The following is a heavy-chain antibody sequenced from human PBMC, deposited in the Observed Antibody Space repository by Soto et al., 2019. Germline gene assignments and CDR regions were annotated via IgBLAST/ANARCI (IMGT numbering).Heavy chain of an antibody. V-gene: IGHV4-59*01. CDR2: IYYSGST. Sequence: QVQLQESGPGLVKPSETLSLTCTVSGGSISSYYWSWIRQPPGKGLAWIGYIYYSGSTNYNPSLNSRVTISVDTSKNQFSLKLSSVTAADTAVYYCAREGYCSGGSCYYYGMDVWGQGTTVTVSS. CDR3: AREGYCSGGSCYYYGMDV. J-gene: IGHJ6*02. CDR1: GGSISSYY. D-gene: IGHD2-15*01.